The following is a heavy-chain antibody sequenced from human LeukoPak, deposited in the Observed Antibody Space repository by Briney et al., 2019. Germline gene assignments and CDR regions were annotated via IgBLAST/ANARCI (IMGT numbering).Heavy chain of an antibody. D-gene: IGHD6-13*01. CDR2: IKQDGSEK. J-gene: IGHJ6*03. CDR1: GFTFSSYW. V-gene: IGHV3-7*01. CDR3: AGRGSSWIYYYYYMDV. Sequence: GGSLRLSCAASGFTFSSYWMSWVRQAPGKGLEWVANIKQDGSEKYYVDSVKGRFTISRDNAKNSLYLQMNSLRAEDTAVYYCAGRGSSWIYYYYYMDVWGKGTTVTVSS.